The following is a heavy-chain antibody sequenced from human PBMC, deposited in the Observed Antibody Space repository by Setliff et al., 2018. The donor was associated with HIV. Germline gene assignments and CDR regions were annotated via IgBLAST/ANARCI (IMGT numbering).Heavy chain of an antibody. V-gene: IGHV1-2*02. Sequence: ASVKVSCKVSGYTFTDYYMHWVQQAPGKGLEWMGWIKPASGDTQYSQKFQGRVTITRDTSASKVYMEVSRLKSEDTAVYFCGRNGCSGDSYFCDLDSWGQGTLVTVSS. CDR1: GYTFTDYY. J-gene: IGHJ4*02. CDR2: IKPASGDT. D-gene: IGHD2-21*02. CDR3: GRNGCSGDSYFCDLDS.